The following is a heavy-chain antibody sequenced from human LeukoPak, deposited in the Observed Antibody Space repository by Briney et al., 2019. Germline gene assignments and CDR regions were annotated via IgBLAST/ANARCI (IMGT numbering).Heavy chain of an antibody. Sequence: ASETLSLTCAVSGYSISSSYYWGWIRQPPGKGLEWIGSIYHSGSTYYNPSLKSRVTISVDTSKNQFSLKLSSVTAAVTAVYYCARVEVVPAAPDYWGQGTLVTVSS. CDR2: IYHSGST. D-gene: IGHD2-2*01. V-gene: IGHV4-38-2*01. CDR3: ARVEVVPAAPDY. CDR1: GYSISSSYY. J-gene: IGHJ4*02.